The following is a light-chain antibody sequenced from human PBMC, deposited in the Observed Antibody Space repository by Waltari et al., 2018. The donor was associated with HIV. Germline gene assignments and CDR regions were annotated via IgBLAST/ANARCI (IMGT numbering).Light chain of an antibody. Sequence: VVTQEPSLTVSPGVPIILTCGSSDGAVTTQNYAYWFQQNPGQAPTTLIHDTTQRHFWTPARFSGFLLGDKAALTLSGALSEDEGVYFCLLFFGATRVFGGGTMVTVL. J-gene: IGLJ2*01. CDR1: DGAVTTQNY. CDR2: DTT. CDR3: LLFFGATRV. V-gene: IGLV7-46*01.